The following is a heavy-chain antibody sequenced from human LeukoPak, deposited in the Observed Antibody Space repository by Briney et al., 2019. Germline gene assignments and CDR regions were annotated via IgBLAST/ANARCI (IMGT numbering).Heavy chain of an antibody. V-gene: IGHV3-23*01. J-gene: IGHJ4*02. Sequence: GGSLRLSCAASGFTFSSSGMSWVRQAPGKGLEWVSVISGSSGRTYYADSVKGRFTISRDNSKNTLYLHLSSLRAEDTAVYYCAKDSRYSSGWKYYFDYWGQGTLVTVSS. CDR3: AKDSRYSSGWKYYFDY. CDR1: GFTFSSSG. CDR2: ISGSSGRT. D-gene: IGHD6-19*01.